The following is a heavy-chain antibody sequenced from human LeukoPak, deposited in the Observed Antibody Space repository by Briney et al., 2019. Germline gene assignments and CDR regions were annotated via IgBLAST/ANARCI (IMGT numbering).Heavy chain of an antibody. CDR2: ISAYNGNT. D-gene: IGHD3-10*01. CDR3: ASGSLWFGELLTDY. V-gene: IGHV1-18*01. CDR1: GYTFTSYG. Sequence: ASVKVSCKASGYTFTSYGISWVRQAPGQGLEWMRWISAYNGNTNYAQKLQGRVTMTTDTSTSTAYMELRSLRSDDTAVYYCASGSLWFGELLTDYWGQGTLVTVSS. J-gene: IGHJ4*02.